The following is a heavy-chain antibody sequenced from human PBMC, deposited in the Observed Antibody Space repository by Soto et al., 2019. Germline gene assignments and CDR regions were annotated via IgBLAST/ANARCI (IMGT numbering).Heavy chain of an antibody. J-gene: IGHJ5*01. Sequence: QVQLQESGPGLVRPSETLSLTCTVSGASLTSGSYYWSWVRQPPGKGLEWIAYIYRSGSTNYNPSLQSLATISVDTSKTQFSLRLTSVTPADTAMYYCARWKYSYADLPGDWFDSWGQGTLVTVSS. CDR2: IYRSGST. CDR3: ARWKYSYADLPGDWFDS. CDR1: GASLTSGSYY. D-gene: IGHD3-16*01. V-gene: IGHV4-61*01.